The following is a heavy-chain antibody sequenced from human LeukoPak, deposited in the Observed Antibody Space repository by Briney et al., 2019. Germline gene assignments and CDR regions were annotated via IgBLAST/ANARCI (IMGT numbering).Heavy chain of an antibody. V-gene: IGHV1-2*02. D-gene: IGHD6-6*01. Sequence: GASVKVSCKASGYTFTTYAMNWVRQAPGQGLEWMGWINPDSGGTNYAQKFQGRVTMTRDTSISTAYMELSRLRSDDTAVYYCARDQVAACWFDPWGQGTLVTVSS. CDR3: ARDQVAACWFDP. CDR2: INPDSGGT. J-gene: IGHJ5*02. CDR1: GYTFTTYA.